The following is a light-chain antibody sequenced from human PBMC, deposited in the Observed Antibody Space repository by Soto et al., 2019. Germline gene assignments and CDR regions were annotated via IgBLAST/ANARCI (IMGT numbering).Light chain of an antibody. Sequence: QSALTQPASVSGSPGQSITMSCTGTSSDVGGYNFVSWYQQYPGKAPKLMIYDVSNRPSGVSNRFSGSKSGNTASLTISGLHAEDEADYYCSSYTSSSTYVFGNGTKLTVL. V-gene: IGLV2-14*01. CDR1: SSDVGGYNF. J-gene: IGLJ1*01. CDR2: DVS. CDR3: SSYTSSSTYV.